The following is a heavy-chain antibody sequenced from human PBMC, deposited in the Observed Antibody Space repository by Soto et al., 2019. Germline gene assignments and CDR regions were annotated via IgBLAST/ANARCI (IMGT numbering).Heavy chain of an antibody. Sequence: SETLSLTCAVSGGSISSGGYSWSWIRQPPGKGLEWIGYIYHSGSTNYNPSLKSRVTISVDTSKNQFSLKLSSVTAADTAVYYCAGAPSWAYFDFWGLGTLVTVSS. V-gene: IGHV4-61*08. CDR1: GGSISSGGYS. J-gene: IGHJ4*02. CDR2: IYHSGST. CDR3: AGAPSWAYFDF. D-gene: IGHD7-27*01.